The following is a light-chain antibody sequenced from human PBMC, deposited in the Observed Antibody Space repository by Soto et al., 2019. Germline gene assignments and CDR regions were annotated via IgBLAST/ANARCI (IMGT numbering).Light chain of an antibody. CDR1: QSVTSNY. V-gene: IGKV3-20*01. CDR2: GVS. Sequence: EVVMTQSPATLSVSPGERATLSCRASQSVTSNYLAWYQQKPGQAPRLLIYGVSSRATGVPDRFSGSGSGTDFTLTISRLEPEDFAVYYCQQYVRSPWTFGQGTKVDIK. CDR3: QQYVRSPWT. J-gene: IGKJ1*01.